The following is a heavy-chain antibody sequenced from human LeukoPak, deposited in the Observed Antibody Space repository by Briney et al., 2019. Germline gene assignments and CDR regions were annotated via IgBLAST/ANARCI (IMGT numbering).Heavy chain of an antibody. J-gene: IGHJ4*02. CDR3: ARGSSYGASGYPYFDH. D-gene: IGHD3-22*01. CDR2: INHRGTT. CDR1: AGSFSGYY. Sequence: SATLSLTCAVYAGSFSGYYWSWIRQCPGKGLEWIGEINHRGTTKYNATLESRVTISLDTSKNQFSLEVTSVTAADTATYYCARGSSYGASGYPYFDHWGQGTLFPV. V-gene: IGHV4-34*01.